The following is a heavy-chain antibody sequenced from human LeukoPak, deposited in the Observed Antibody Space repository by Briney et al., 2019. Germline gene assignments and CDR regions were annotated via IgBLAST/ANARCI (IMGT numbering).Heavy chain of an antibody. D-gene: IGHD3-10*01. V-gene: IGHV1-69*13. J-gene: IGHJ4*02. CDR2: IIPIFGTA. CDR3: ARKTMDYFDY. CDR1: GYTFTSYG. Sequence: SVKVSCKASGYTFTSYGISWVRQAPGQGLEWMGGIIPIFGTANYAQKFQGRVTITADESTSTAYMELSSLRSEDTAVYYCARKTMDYFDYWGQGTLVTVSS.